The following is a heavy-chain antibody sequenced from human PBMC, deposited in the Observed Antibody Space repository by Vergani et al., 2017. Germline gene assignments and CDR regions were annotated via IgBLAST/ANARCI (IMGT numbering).Heavy chain of an antibody. CDR3: ARRDPTTALDY. J-gene: IGHJ4*02. D-gene: IGHD1-7*01. CDR1: GGSITDGSSY. CDR2: IYFSGSA. Sequence: QVQLQESGPGLVKPSETLSLTCTVSGGSITDGSSYWDWTRQPPGKGLEWIGSIYFSGSAYYNPSLRTRVTVSVDTSKNQFSLKLRSVTAADTGVYYCARRDPTTALDYWGQGTLVAVSS. V-gene: IGHV4-39*01.